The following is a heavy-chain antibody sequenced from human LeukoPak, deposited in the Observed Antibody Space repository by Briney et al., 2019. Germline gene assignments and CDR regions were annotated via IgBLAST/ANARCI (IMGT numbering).Heavy chain of an antibody. J-gene: IGHJ6*02. D-gene: IGHD4-17*01. CDR2: IIPIFGTA. CDR1: GGTFSSYA. Sequence: SVTVSCTASGGTFSSYAISWVRQAPGQGLEWMGGIIPIFGTANYAQKFQGRVTITADESTSTAYMELSSLRSEDTAVYYCARTYGDYVFFRMDVWGQGTTVTVSS. V-gene: IGHV1-69*13. CDR3: ARTYGDYVFFRMDV.